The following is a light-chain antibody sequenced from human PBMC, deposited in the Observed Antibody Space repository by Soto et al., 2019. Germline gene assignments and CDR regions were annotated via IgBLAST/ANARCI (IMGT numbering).Light chain of an antibody. J-gene: IGKJ2*01. CDR3: QQYNNWLYT. Sequence: EIVMTQSPATLSVSPGEGATLSCRASQNVTSKLAWYQHKPGQAPRLLIYGASTRATGIPARFSGSGSGTEFTLTISSLQSEDFAVYYCQQYNNWLYTFGQGTKLEIK. V-gene: IGKV3-15*01. CDR1: QNVTSK. CDR2: GAS.